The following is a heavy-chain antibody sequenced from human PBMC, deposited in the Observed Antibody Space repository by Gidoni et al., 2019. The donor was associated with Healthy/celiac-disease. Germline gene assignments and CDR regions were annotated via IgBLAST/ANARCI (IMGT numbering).Heavy chain of an antibody. Sequence: EVHLVETGGGLVKPGGSLRRSCAASGFTFRTAWMSWVRQAPGKGLEWVCRIKSKTDGGTTDYAAPVKGRFTISRDDSKNTLYLQMNSLKTEDTAVYYCTTAPYSYDPLDYWGQGTLVTVSS. V-gene: IGHV3-15*01. D-gene: IGHD5-18*01. J-gene: IGHJ4*02. CDR3: TTAPYSYDPLDY. CDR1: GFTFRTAW. CDR2: IKSKTDGGTT.